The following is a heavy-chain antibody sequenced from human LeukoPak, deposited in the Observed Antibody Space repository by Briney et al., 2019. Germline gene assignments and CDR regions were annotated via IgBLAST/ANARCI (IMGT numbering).Heavy chain of an antibody. CDR2: IYYSGST. D-gene: IGHD3-3*01. V-gene: IGHV4-39*01. CDR3: ARGISGY. Sequence: SETLSLTCTVSGGSISRSSYYWGWIRQPPGKGLEWIGSIYYSGSTYYNPSLKSRVTISVDTSKNQFSLKLSSVTAADTAVYYCARGISGYWGQGTLVTVSS. CDR1: GGSISRSSYY. J-gene: IGHJ4*02.